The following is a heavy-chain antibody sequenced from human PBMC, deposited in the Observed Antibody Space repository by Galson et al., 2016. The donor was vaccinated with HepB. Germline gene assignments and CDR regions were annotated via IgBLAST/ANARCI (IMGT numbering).Heavy chain of an antibody. Sequence: SETLSLTCAVSGGSITIRDWWSWVRQPPGKGLEWIGEVYQTGRTIYNPSLSSRVTNSLDTSKHQFSLKLSSVTAADTAVYYCPGHLRGGYGMAVWGQGTTVTVSS. V-gene: IGHV4-4*02. D-gene: IGHD3-10*01. CDR1: GGSITIRDW. J-gene: IGHJ6*02. CDR2: VYQTGRT. CDR3: PGHLRGGYGMAV.